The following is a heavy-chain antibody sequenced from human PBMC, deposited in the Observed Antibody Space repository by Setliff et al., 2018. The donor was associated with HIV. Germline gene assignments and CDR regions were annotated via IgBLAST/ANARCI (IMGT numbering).Heavy chain of an antibody. D-gene: IGHD3-22*01. CDR2: IYYTGVT. V-gene: IGHV4-39*01. CDR3: ARSLVPSGYYYGRHAFDI. Sequence: SETLSLTCTVSGGSISSRNHYWGWIRQPPGKGLEWIGSIYYTGVTYYNPSLRSRVTISVDTSKKQFSLNLSSVTAADTAVYYCARSLVPSGYYYGRHAFDIWGQGTKVTVSS. CDR1: GGSISSRNHY. J-gene: IGHJ3*02.